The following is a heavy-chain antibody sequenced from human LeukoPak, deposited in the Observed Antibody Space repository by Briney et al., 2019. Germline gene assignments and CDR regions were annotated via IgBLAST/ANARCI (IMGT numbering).Heavy chain of an antibody. J-gene: IGHJ4*02. CDR2: ISYDGSNK. V-gene: IGHV3-30*04. Sequence: GGSLRLSSAASGFTFSSYAMHRVRPAPGKGLEWVAVISYDGSNKYYADSLKGRFTISRDNSKNTLYLQMNSLRAEDTAVYYCARALLRDLLWFGGAFDLWGQGPLVPVSS. CDR3: ARALLRDLLWFGGAFDL. D-gene: IGHD3-10*01. CDR1: GFTFSSYA.